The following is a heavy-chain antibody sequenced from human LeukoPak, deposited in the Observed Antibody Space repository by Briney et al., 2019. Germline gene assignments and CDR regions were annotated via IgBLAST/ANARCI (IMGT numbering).Heavy chain of an antibody. CDR3: ARDSGLTMVRGVKS. Sequence: GGSLRLSCAASGFPFSDYYMSWIRQAPWKGLEWVSYISSSGSTIYYADSVKGRFTISRDNAKNSLYLQMNSLRAEDTAVYYCARDSGLTMVRGVKSWGQGTLVTVSS. J-gene: IGHJ5*02. CDR2: ISSSGSTI. V-gene: IGHV3-11*01. CDR1: GFPFSDYY. D-gene: IGHD3-10*01.